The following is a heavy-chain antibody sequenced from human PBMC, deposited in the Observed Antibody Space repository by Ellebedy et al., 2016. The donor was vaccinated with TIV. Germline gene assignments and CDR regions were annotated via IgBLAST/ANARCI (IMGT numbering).Heavy chain of an antibody. CDR2: ISHTGTRT. CDR1: GFTFNSYA. Sequence: GESLKISCAASGFTFNSYAMSWVRQAPGKGLEWVSTISHTGTRTYYANPVEGRFLISRDISKRTLYLQMNSLSAEDTAVYYCAKGRGGGSDSSAPRYYFDSWGLGTLVTVSS. V-gene: IGHV3-23*01. D-gene: IGHD6-19*01. J-gene: IGHJ4*01. CDR3: AKGRGGGSDSSAPRYYFDS.